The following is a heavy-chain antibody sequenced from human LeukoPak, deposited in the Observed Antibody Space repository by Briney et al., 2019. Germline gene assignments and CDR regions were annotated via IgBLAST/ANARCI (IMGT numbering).Heavy chain of an antibody. D-gene: IGHD2/OR15-2a*01. CDR2: IYYSGST. CDR3: SEGYFEPFDH. Sequence: SETLSLTCTVSGGSLNSYYWSWIRQPPGKGLEWVGYIYYSGSTNYKPSLKRRVTISVDTSNNHFSLKLTSVTAADTAVYYCSEGYFEPFDHWGQGILVTVSS. J-gene: IGHJ4*02. V-gene: IGHV4-59*01. CDR1: GGSLNSYY.